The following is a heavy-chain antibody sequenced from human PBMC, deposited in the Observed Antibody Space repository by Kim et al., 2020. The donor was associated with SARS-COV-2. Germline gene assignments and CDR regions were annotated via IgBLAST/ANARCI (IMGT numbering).Heavy chain of an antibody. Sequence: ASVKVSCKASGYTFTSYGISWVRQAPGQGLEWMGWISAYNGNTNYAQKLQGRVTMTTDTSTSTAYMELRSLRSDDTAVYYCARDATTFYYYYGMDVWGQGTTVTVSS. CDR2: ISAYNGNT. D-gene: IGHD1-26*01. J-gene: IGHJ6*02. V-gene: IGHV1-18*01. CDR1: GYTFTSYG. CDR3: ARDATTFYYYYGMDV.